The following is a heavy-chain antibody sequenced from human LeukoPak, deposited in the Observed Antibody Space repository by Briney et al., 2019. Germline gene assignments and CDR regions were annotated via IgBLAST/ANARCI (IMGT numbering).Heavy chain of an antibody. J-gene: IGHJ3*02. CDR3: ARDFAEGQPQDAFDI. CDR1: GGSISSYY. V-gene: IGHV4-4*07. CDR2: IYTSGRT. Sequence: SETLSLTCTVSGGSISSYYWSWIRQPAGKGLEWIGRIYTSGRTNYNPSLKSRVTMSVDTSKNQFSLKLSSVTAADTAVYYCARDFAEGQPQDAFDIWGQGTMVTVSS. D-gene: IGHD3-3*01.